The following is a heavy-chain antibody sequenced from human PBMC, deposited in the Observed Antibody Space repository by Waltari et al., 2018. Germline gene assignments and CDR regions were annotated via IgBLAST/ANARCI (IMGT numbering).Heavy chain of an antibody. Sequence: EVQLVESGGGLIQPGGSLRLSCAASGFTVRSNYLSWVRQAPGKGLEWVSVIYSGGSTYYADSVKGRFTISRDNSKNTLYLQMNSLRAEDTAVYYCARDALDDYGDSFDYWGQGTLVTVSS. D-gene: IGHD4-17*01. CDR2: IYSGGST. V-gene: IGHV3-53*01. J-gene: IGHJ4*02. CDR1: GFTVRSNY. CDR3: ARDALDDYGDSFDY.